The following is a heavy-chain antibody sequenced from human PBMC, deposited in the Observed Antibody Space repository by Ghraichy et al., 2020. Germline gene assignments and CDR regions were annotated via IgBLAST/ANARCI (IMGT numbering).Heavy chain of an antibody. D-gene: IGHD3-10*01. CDR1: GYTFTSYG. CDR2: ISAYNGNT. Sequence: ASVKVSCKASGYTFTSYGISWVRQAPGQGLEWMGWISAYNGNTNYAQKLQGRVTMTTDTSTSTAYMELRSLRSDDTAVYYCATRNMVRGNYYMDVWGKGTTVTVSS. J-gene: IGHJ6*03. CDR3: ATRNMVRGNYYMDV. V-gene: IGHV1-18*04.